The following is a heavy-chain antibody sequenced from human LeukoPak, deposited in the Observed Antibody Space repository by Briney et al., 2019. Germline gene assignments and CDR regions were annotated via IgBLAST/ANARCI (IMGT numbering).Heavy chain of an antibody. Sequence: GGSLGLSCAASGFTLSGAAMHWVRQASGKGLEWLGRIRSKADSYTTAYAASVKGRFTVSRDDSKNTAYLQMNSLKTEDTAVYYCRAAVAGDYFDLWGRGTLVTVSS. D-gene: IGHD6-19*01. J-gene: IGHJ2*01. CDR2: IRSKADSYTT. CDR3: RAAVAGDYFDL. CDR1: GFTLSGAA. V-gene: IGHV3-73*01.